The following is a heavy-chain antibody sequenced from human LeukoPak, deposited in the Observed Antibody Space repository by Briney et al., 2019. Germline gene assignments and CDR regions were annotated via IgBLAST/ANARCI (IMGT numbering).Heavy chain of an antibody. CDR3: ARTRGTRMAAGDDY. D-gene: IGHD6-13*01. CDR2: ISSSSSYI. J-gene: IGHJ4*02. Sequence: PGGSLRLSCAASGFTFSSYSMNWVRQAPGKGLEWVSSISSSSSYIYYADSVKGRLTISRDNAKNSLYLQMNSLRAEDTAVYYCARTRGTRMAAGDDYWGQGTLVTVSS. CDR1: GFTFSSYS. V-gene: IGHV3-21*01.